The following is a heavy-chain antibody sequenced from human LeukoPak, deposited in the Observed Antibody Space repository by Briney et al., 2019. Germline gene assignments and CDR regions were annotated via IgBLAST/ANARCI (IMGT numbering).Heavy chain of an antibody. D-gene: IGHD2-2*02. J-gene: IGHJ4*02. V-gene: IGHV3-64*01. CDR3: ASGGGDCSSSNCYSAY. Sequence: GGSLRLSCAASGFTFSSYAMSWVRQAPGKGLEWVSAISSNGGSTYYANSVKGRFTISRDNSKNTLYLQMGSLRAEDMAVYYCASGGGDCSSSNCYSAYWGQGTLVTVSS. CDR2: ISSNGGST. CDR1: GFTFSSYA.